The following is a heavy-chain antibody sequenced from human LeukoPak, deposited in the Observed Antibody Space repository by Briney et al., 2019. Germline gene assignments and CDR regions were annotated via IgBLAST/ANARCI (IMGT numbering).Heavy chain of an antibody. J-gene: IGHJ4*02. CDR3: ASSKRWLQRTIDY. V-gene: IGHV4-34*01. D-gene: IGHD5-12*01. CDR2: INHSGST. Sequence: TSETLSLTCAVYGGSFSGYYWSWIRQPPGKGLEWIGEINHSGSTNYNPSLKSRVTISVDTSKNLFSLKLSSVTAADTAVYYCASSKRWLQRTIDYWGQGTLVTVSS. CDR1: GGSFSGYY.